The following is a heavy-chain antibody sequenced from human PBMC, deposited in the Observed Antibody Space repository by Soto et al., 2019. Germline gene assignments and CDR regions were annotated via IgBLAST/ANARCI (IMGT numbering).Heavy chain of an antibody. Sequence: GGSLRLSCAASGFTFSSYAMHWVRQAPGKGLEWVAVISYDGSNKYYADSVKGRFTISRDNSKNTLYLQMNSLRAEDTAVYYCARAHEIGYCSGGSCYSGYYYYGMDVWGQGTTVTV. J-gene: IGHJ6*02. V-gene: IGHV3-30-3*01. CDR3: ARAHEIGYCSGGSCYSGYYYYGMDV. CDR2: ISYDGSNK. D-gene: IGHD2-15*01. CDR1: GFTFSSYA.